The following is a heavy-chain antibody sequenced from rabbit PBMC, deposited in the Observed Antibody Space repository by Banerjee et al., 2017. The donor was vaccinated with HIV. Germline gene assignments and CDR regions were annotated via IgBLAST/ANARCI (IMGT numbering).Heavy chain of an antibody. J-gene: IGHJ4*01. D-gene: IGHD4-1*01. Sequence: QEQLEESGGDLVKPEGSLTLTCTASGFTISSSYWICWVRQAPGKGLEWIACIYAGRSGNSYYASWAKGRFTISKTSSTTMTLQMTSLTAADTATYFCARDLDDVIGWNFAWWGPGTLVTVS. CDR2: IYAGRSGNS. CDR3: ARDLDDVIGWNFAW. CDR1: GFTISSSYW. V-gene: IGHV1S45*01.